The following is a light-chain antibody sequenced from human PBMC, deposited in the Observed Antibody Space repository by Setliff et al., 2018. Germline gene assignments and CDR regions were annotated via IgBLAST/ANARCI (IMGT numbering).Light chain of an antibody. CDR1: SSDVGSYNY. J-gene: IGLJ2*01. CDR2: EVY. CDR3: SSFGGSFNCVV. Sequence: ALAQPPSASGSPGQSVTISCTGTSSDVGSYNYVSWYQQHPGKAPKLIIYEVYRRPSGVPDRFSASKSGTTVSLTVSGLQAEDEAEYYCSSFGGSFNCVVFGGGTKVTVL. V-gene: IGLV2-8*01.